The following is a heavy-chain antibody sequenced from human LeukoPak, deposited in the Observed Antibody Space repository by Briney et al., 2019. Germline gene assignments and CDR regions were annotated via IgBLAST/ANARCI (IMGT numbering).Heavy chain of an antibody. CDR3: ASSVGATSYFQH. Sequence: GGSLRLSCVVSGFTFNRCWMNWVRQAPGKGLEWVANIKQDGSEKYYVDSVKGRFTISRDNAKNSLYLQMNSLRAEDTAVYYCASSVGATSYFQHWGQGTLVTVSS. D-gene: IGHD1-26*01. V-gene: IGHV3-7*03. CDR2: IKQDGSEK. CDR1: GFTFNRCW. J-gene: IGHJ1*01.